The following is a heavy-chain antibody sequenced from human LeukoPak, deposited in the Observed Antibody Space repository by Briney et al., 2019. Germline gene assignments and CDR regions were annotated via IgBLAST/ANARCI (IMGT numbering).Heavy chain of an antibody. V-gene: IGHV3-23*01. J-gene: IGHJ4*02. CDR1: GFTFSSQT. CDR3: ARDCYFDSCF. Sequence: GGSLRLSCAASGFTFSSQTMSWVRQAPGKGLEWVSVISGSGGSTYYADSVKGQFTISRDNSKNTLYLQMNSLRAEDTAVYYCARDCYFDSCFWGQGTLVTVSS. CDR2: ISGSGGST. D-gene: IGHD2-15*01.